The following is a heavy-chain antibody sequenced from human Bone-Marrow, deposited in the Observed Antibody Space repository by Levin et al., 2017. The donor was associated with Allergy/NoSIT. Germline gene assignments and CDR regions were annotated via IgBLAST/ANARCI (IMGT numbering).Heavy chain of an antibody. J-gene: IGHJ3*02. D-gene: IGHD6-19*01. CDR2: ISWNSGSI. V-gene: IGHV3-9*01. CDR3: AKDKTGYSSGWYGFDI. Sequence: PGGSLRLSCAASGFTFDDYAMHWVRQAPGKGLEWVSGISWNSGSIGYADSVKGRFTISRDNAKNSLYLQMNSLRAEDTALYYCAKDKTGYSSGWYGFDIWGQGTMVTVSS. CDR1: GFTFDDYA.